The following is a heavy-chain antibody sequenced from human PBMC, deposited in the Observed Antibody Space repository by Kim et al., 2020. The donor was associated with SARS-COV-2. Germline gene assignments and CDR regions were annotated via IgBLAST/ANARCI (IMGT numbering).Heavy chain of an antibody. D-gene: IGHD3-22*01. CDR1: GFTFSGSA. CDR2: IRSKANSYAT. J-gene: IGHJ4*02. V-gene: IGHV3-73*01. CDR3: TCTPSYYYDSSGYYPVDY. Sequence: GGSLRLSCAASGFTFSGSAMHWVRQASGKGLEWVGRIRSKANSYATAYAASVKGRFTISRDDSKNTAYLQMNSLKTEDTAVYYCTCTPSYYYDSSGYYPVDYWGQGTLVTVSS.